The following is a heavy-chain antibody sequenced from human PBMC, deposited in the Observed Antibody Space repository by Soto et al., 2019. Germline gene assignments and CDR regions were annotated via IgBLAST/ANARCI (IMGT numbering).Heavy chain of an antibody. D-gene: IGHD5-12*01. J-gene: IGHJ4*02. V-gene: IGHV1-58*01. CDR3: VADTIQVAV. CDR1: GFTFSNSA. Sequence: SVKVSCKASGFTFSNSAVQWVRQARGHRLEWIGWIVVGSGNTNSAQKFQERLIISRDMSTGTAYMELSSLRSEDTAMYYCVADTIQVAVRGQGTLVTGSS. CDR2: IVVGSGNT.